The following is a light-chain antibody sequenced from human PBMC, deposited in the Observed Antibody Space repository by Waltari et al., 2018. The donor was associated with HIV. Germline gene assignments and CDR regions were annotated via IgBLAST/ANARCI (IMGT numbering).Light chain of an antibody. V-gene: IGLV3-19*01. J-gene: IGLJ2*01. CDR2: GKN. Sequence: SSELTQDPAVSVALGQTVRITCQGDSLRSYYASWYQQKPGQAPVLVIYGKNNRPAGIPDRSSGASSGNTASVTVPGAQAEEEADWYWNSRDSSGNHHVVFGGGTKLTVL. CDR3: NSRDSSGNHHVV. CDR1: SLRSYY.